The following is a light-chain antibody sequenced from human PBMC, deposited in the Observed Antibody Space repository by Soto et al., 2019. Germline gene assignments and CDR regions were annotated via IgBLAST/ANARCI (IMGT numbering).Light chain of an antibody. CDR2: DVT. V-gene: IGLV2-14*01. CDR1: SSDVGGYNY. Sequence: QSVLTQPASVSGAPGQSITVSCAGTSSDVGGYNYVSWYQQYPGKVPRLMIYDVTNRPSGVSNRFSGSKSGNTASLTISRLQAEDEADYYCSSYRRGSTYVFGTGTKVTVL. CDR3: SSYRRGSTYV. J-gene: IGLJ1*01.